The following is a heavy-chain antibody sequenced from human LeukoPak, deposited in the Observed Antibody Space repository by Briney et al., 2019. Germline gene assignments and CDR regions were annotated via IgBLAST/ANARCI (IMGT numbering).Heavy chain of an antibody. V-gene: IGHV1-24*01. CDR3: ATPARRLRDGNYFDY. J-gene: IGHJ4*02. Sequence: ASVKVSCKVSGYTLTELSMHWVRQAPGKGLEWMGGFDPEDGETIYAQKFQGRVTMTEDTSTDTAYMELSSLRFEDTAVYYCATPARRLRDGNYFDYWGQGTLVTVSS. CDR2: FDPEDGET. CDR1: GYTLTELS. D-gene: IGHD2-21*02.